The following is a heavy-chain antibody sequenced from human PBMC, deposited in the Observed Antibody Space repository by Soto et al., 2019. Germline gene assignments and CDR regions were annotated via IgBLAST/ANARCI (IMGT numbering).Heavy chain of an antibody. CDR2: ISSSSSYT. D-gene: IGHD4-17*01. J-gene: IGHJ4*02. Sequence: PGGSLRLSCAASGFTFSDYYMVWLRQAPGKGLEWVSYISSSSSYTNYADSVKGRFTISRDNAKNSLYLQMNSLRAEDTAVYYCARDWNPRDYVRLDYWGQGTLVTVSS. CDR3: ARDWNPRDYVRLDY. CDR1: GFTFSDYY. V-gene: IGHV3-11*05.